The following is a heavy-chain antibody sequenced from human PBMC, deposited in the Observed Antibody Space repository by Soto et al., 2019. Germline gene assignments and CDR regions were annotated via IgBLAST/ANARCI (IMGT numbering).Heavy chain of an antibody. J-gene: IGHJ5*02. CDR2: IIPILGNT. Sequence: ASVKVSCKASGGTISSYPISWVRQAPGQGLEWMGRIIPILGNTNYAQKLQGRVTMTTDTSTSTAYMELRSLRSDDTAVYYCARDPSSGAALGDNWFDPWGQGTLVTVSS. D-gene: IGHD3-10*01. CDR1: GGTISSYP. V-gene: IGHV1-18*01. CDR3: ARDPSSGAALGDNWFDP.